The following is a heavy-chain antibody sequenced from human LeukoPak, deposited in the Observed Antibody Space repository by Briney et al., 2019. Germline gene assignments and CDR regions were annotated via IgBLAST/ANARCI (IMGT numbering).Heavy chain of an antibody. Sequence: SETLSLTCAVYGGSFSGYYWSWIRQPPGKGLEWIGEINHSGSTNYNPSLKSRVTISVDTSKNQFSLKLSSVTAADTAVYYCARRPPVVVWDYWGQGTLVTVSS. CDR2: INHSGST. J-gene: IGHJ4*02. CDR1: GGSFSGYY. D-gene: IGHD2-15*01. V-gene: IGHV4-34*01. CDR3: ARRPPVVVWDY.